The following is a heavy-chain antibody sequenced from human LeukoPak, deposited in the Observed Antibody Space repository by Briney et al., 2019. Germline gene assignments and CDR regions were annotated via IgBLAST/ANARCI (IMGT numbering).Heavy chain of an antibody. J-gene: IGHJ4*02. CDR3: ARSTMGARRRYDY. D-gene: IGHD1-26*01. Sequence: ASVTVSFKSSHDTFTTYDVNWVRQAPGLGLEWMGWMNPNSGNTGYAQKFQGRVTMTMNSSISTAYMELTSLTSEDTAVYYCARSTMGARRRYDYWGQGTLVTVSS. V-gene: IGHV1-8*01. CDR1: HDTFTTYD. CDR2: MNPNSGNT.